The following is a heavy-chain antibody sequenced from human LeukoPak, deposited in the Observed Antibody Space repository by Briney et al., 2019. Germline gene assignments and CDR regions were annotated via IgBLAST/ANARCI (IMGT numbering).Heavy chain of an antibody. J-gene: IGHJ4*02. V-gene: IGHV4-34*01. D-gene: IGHD2-15*01. CDR2: INHSGST. CDR1: GGSISGYY. Sequence: SETLSLTCTVSGGSISGYYWSWIRQPPGKGLEWIGEINHSGSTNYNPSLKSRVTISVDTSKNQFSLKLSSVTAADTAVYYCARGQNGSIPLLGLLPYYFDYWGQGTLVTVSS. CDR3: ARGQNGSIPLLGLLPYYFDY.